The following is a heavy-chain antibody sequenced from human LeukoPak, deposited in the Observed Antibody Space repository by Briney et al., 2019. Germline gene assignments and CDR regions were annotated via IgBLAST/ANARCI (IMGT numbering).Heavy chain of an antibody. V-gene: IGHV4-59*12. CDR3: ARVWAFYDFWSGPNPTNYFYYVDV. J-gene: IGHJ6*03. Sequence: SETLSLTCSVSGGSISNYYWAWIRQPPGKGLEWIGYIYDTGSTKYKPSLKSRPTISLHPSRNQLSLKLSTVTAADTAVYYCARVWAFYDFWSGPNPTNYFYYVDVWGKGTPVTVSS. D-gene: IGHD3-3*01. CDR2: IYDTGST. CDR1: GGSISNYY.